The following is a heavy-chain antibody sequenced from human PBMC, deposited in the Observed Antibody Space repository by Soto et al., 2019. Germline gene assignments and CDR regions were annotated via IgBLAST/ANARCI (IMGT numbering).Heavy chain of an antibody. CDR3: ARVLRFLEWSIGY. CDR1: GYTFTSYD. D-gene: IGHD3-3*01. J-gene: IGHJ4*02. V-gene: IGHV1-8*01. CDR2: MNPNSGNT. Sequence: GASVKVSRKASGYTFTSYDINWVRQATGQGLEWMGWMNPNSGNTGYAQKFQGRVTMTRNTSISTAYMELSSLRSEDTAVYYCARVLRFLEWSIGYWGQGTLVTVSS.